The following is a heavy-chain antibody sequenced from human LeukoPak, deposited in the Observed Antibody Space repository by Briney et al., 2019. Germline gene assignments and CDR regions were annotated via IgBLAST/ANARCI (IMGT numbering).Heavy chain of an antibody. D-gene: IGHD2-15*01. J-gene: IGHJ4*02. Sequence: GGSLRLSCEASGFAFSNYWMTWVRQAPGKGLEWVANIKQDGSVKYYVDSVKGRFTVSRDNAKSSLYLQMNSLRAEDTAVYYCAREIGGENSYWGQGTLVTVSS. CDR2: IKQDGSVK. V-gene: IGHV3-7*03. CDR1: GFAFSNYW. CDR3: AREIGGENSY.